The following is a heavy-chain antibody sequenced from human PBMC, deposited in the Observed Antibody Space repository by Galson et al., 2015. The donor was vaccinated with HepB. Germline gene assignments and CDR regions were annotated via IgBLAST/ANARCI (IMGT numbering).Heavy chain of an antibody. V-gene: IGHV3-30*03. CDR3: ARDIEMAYCGGDCKIGEYFQH. CDR1: GFTFSSYG. J-gene: IGHJ1*01. CDR2: ISYDGSNK. D-gene: IGHD2-21*01. Sequence: SLRLSCAASGFTFSSYGMHWVRQAPGKGLEWVAVISYDGSNKYYADSVKGRFTISRDNSKNTLYLQMNSLRAEDTAVYYCARDIEMAYCGGDCKIGEYFQHWGQGTLVTVSS.